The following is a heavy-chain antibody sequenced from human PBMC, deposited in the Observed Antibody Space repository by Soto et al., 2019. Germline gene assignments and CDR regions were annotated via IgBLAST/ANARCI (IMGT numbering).Heavy chain of an antibody. CDR2: ISPFNGNT. J-gene: IGHJ6*02. Sequence: QVQLVQSGAEVKKPGASVRVSCKSSGYPFTHYGITWIRQAPGQGLEWMGWISPFNGNTNYGQTLQGRVTLTTETSTSTVYMELRSLRSDDTAVYYCARDQSFDRTYYYGIDVWGQGTTATVSS. CDR3: ARDQSFDRTYYYGIDV. V-gene: IGHV1-18*01. D-gene: IGHD3-16*01. CDR1: GYPFTHYG.